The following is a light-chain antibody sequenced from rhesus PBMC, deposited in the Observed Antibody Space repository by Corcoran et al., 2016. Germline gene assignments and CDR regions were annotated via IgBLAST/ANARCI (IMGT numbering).Light chain of an antibody. CDR3: LQYNSDPFT. Sequence: DIQMTQSPSSLSASVGDRVTITCRASQGISTYLNWYQQKPGKAPKRLIYAASSLESGVPSRFSGSGSGTDFTLTISSRQPEDFATYYCLQYNSDPFTFGPGTKLDIK. J-gene: IGKJ3*01. CDR1: QGISTY. CDR2: AAS. V-gene: IGKV1-43*02.